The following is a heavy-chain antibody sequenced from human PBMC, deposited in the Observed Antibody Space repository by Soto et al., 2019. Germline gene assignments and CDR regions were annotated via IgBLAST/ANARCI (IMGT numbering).Heavy chain of an antibody. CDR3: ARGYGSGIHYWFDP. CDR2: IYYSGST. V-gene: IGHV4-31*03. CDR1: GGSISSGGYY. Sequence: PSETLSLTCTVSGGSISSGGYYWSWIRQHPGKGLEWIGYIYYSGSTYYNPSLKSRVTISVDTSKNQFSLKLSSVTAADTAVYYCARGYGSGIHYWFDPWGQGTLVTVSS. D-gene: IGHD3-10*01. J-gene: IGHJ5*02.